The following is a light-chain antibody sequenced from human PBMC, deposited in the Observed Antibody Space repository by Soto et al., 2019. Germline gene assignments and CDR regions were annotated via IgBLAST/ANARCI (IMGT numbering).Light chain of an antibody. J-gene: IGKJ1*01. CDR1: QTISNY. Sequence: DVQMAQSPSSLFASIGARVTITCRASQTISNYLNCYRQKPGKAPELLIYAASILHSGVPSRFSGSGSRTDFTLTISSLQPEDFATYSCQQSNFFPWTFGQGTKVDIK. CDR3: QQSNFFPWT. CDR2: AAS. V-gene: IGKV1-39*01.